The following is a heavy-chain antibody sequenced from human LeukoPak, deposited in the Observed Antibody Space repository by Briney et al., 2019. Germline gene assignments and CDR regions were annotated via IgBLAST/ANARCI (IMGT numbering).Heavy chain of an antibody. CDR2: ISSSSSYI. CDR3: AADPTPTTTVTSRFDY. J-gene: IGHJ4*02. Sequence: NSGGSLRLSCAASGFTFSTYSMNWVRQAPGKGLEWVSSISSSSSYIYYADSMKGRLNISRDNAKNSLYLQMNSLRDEDTAVYYCAADPTPTTTVTSRFDYWGQGTLVTVSS. V-gene: IGHV3-21*01. CDR1: GFTFSTYS. D-gene: IGHD4-17*01.